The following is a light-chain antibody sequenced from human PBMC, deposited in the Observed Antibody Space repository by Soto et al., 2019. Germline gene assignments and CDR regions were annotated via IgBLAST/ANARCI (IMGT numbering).Light chain of an antibody. J-gene: IGLJ1*01. Sequence: QSALTQPPSASGSPGQSVTISCTGTSSDVGGNNDVSWYQQHPGKAPKLMIYEVSKRPSGVPDRFSGSKSGNTASLTVSGLQAEDEADYYCSSYAGSNNYVFGTGTKLTVL. CDR3: SSYAGSNNYV. CDR2: EVS. CDR1: SSDVGGNND. V-gene: IGLV2-8*01.